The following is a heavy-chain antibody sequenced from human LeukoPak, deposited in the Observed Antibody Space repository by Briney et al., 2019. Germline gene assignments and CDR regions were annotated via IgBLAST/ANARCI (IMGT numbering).Heavy chain of an antibody. CDR2: IYYSGST. J-gene: IGHJ4*02. CDR3: ARVEPIAAAIDY. Sequence: SETLSLTYTVSGGSISSYYWSWIRQPPGKGLEWIGYIYYSGSTNYNPSLKSRVTISVDTSKNQFSLKLSSVTAADTAVYYCARVEPIAAAIDYWGQGTLVTVSS. D-gene: IGHD6-13*01. CDR1: GGSISSYY. V-gene: IGHV4-59*01.